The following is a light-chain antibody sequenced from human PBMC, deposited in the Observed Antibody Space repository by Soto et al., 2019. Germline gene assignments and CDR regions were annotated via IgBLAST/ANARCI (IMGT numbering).Light chain of an antibody. J-gene: IGKJ5*01. CDR2: AAS. V-gene: IGKV1-39*01. CDR3: QQGHSSIT. CDR1: HSIYTY. Sequence: DIEMTQFPSSLSASVGDRVTITCRASHSIYTYLNWYQQKPGKAPNLLIYAASSLQSGVPSRFSGSGSGTDFTLTNSSLQPEDFATYFCQQGHSSITFGQGTRLEIK.